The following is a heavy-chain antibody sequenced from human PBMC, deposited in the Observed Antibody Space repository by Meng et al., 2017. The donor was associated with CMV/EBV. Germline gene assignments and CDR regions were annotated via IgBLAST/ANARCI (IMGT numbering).Heavy chain of an antibody. D-gene: IGHD3-3*01. J-gene: IGHJ4*02. CDR2: ISYDGSNK. CDR1: GFTFSSYA. CDR3: ARDGAGGFLEWLLDFDY. Sequence: GESLKISCAASGFTFSSYAMHWVRQAPGKGLEWVAVISYDGSNKYYADSVKGRFTISRDNSKNKLYLQMNRLRAEDTAVYYCARDGAGGFLEWLLDFDYWGQGTLVTVSS. V-gene: IGHV3-30-3*01.